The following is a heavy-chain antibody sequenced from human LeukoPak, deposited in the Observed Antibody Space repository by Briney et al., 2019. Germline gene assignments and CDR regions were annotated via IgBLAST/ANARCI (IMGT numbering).Heavy chain of an antibody. CDR1: GFTFSNAG. Sequence: GGSLRLSCAASGFTFSNAGMSWVRQAPGKGLEWVGRIKSKTDGGTTDYAGAVTGRFTISRDDSQNTLYLQMHSLKTEDTAVYYCTNREYDYVWGSWGDYWGQGTLVTVSS. V-gene: IGHV3-15*01. CDR2: IKSKTDGGTT. D-gene: IGHD3-16*01. J-gene: IGHJ4*02. CDR3: TNREYDYVWGSWGDY.